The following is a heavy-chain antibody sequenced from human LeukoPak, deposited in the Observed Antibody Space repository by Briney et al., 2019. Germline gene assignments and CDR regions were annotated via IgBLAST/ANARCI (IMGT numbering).Heavy chain of an antibody. CDR3: ARCGYSYGYGYYYYMDV. CDR2: IYYSGST. CDR1: GGSISSSSYY. D-gene: IGHD5-18*01. V-gene: IGHV4-61*01. J-gene: IGHJ6*03. Sequence: SETLSLTCTVSGGSISSSSYYWSWIRQPPGKGLEWIGYIYYSGSTNYNPSLKSRVTISVDTSKNQFSLKLSSVTAADTAVYYCARCGYSYGYGYYYYMDVWGKGTTVTISS.